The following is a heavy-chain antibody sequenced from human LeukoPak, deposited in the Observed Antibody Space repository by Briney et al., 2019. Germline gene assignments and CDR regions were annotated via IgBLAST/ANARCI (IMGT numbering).Heavy chain of an antibody. D-gene: IGHD5-18*01. Sequence: GGSLRLSCAASGFTFSTYGVNWVRQAPGKGLEWVSYISRESSTIYYADSVKGRFTISRDNAKNLLYLQMNSLRAEDTAVYYCARRFVDTAMVGLDYWGQGTLVTVSS. CDR2: ISRESSTI. CDR1: GFTFSTYG. CDR3: ARRFVDTAMVGLDY. V-gene: IGHV3-48*01. J-gene: IGHJ4*02.